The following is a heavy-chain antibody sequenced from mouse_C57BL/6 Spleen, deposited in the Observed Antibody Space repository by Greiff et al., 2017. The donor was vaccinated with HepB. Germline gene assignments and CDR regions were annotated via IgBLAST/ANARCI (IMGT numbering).Heavy chain of an antibody. D-gene: IGHD1-1*02. CDR2: IDPSDSET. CDR3: ARPRGIEAYFDF. CDR1: GYTFTSYW. V-gene: IGHV1-52*01. Sequence: QVQLQQPGAELVRPGSSVKLSCKASGYTFTSYWMHWVKQRPIQGLEWIGNIDPSDSETHYNQKVKDKATLTVDKSSSTAYMELSSLTSEDSAVYYCARPRGIEAYFDFWGTGTTVTVSS. J-gene: IGHJ1*03.